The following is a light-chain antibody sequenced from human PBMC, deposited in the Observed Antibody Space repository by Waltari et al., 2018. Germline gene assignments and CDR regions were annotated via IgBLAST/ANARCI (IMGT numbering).Light chain of an antibody. V-gene: IGLV2-14*03. Sequence: QSALTPPASVSGSPGQSITIPCTGTSSDVGGYNYVSWYQPHPGKAPKLIIYDVSRWPSGVSNRFSGSKSGNTASLTISGLQAEDDADYYCSSYAGYSAVVFGGGTKVTVL. CDR3: SSYAGYSAVV. CDR1: SSDVGGYNY. CDR2: DVS. J-gene: IGLJ2*01.